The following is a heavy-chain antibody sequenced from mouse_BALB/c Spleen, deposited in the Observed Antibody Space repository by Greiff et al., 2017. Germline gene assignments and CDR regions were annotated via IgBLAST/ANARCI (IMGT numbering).Heavy chain of an antibody. J-gene: IGHJ3*01. CDR3: ARCYYGSSSWFAY. CDR1: GYTFTSYW. D-gene: IGHD1-1*01. CDR2: INPSNGRT. V-gene: IGHV1S81*02. Sequence: QVQLQQPGAELVKPGASVKLSCKASGYTFTSYWMHWVKQRPGQGLEWIGEINPSNGRTNYNEKFKSKATLTVDKSSSTAYMQLSSLTSEDSAVYYCARCYYGSSSWFAYWGQGTLVTVSA.